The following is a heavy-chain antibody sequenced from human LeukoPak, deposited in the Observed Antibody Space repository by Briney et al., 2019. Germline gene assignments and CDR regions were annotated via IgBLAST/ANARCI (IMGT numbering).Heavy chain of an antibody. V-gene: IGHV3-74*01. Sequence: SGGSLRLSCAASGFTFSVYWMHWVRQAPGKGLVWVSHINPDGTTTTYADSVKGRFTISRDNAKNTLYLQMSSLRAEETAVYYCADPFADAFDIWGRGTMVTVSS. CDR1: GFTFSVYW. CDR3: ADPFADAFDI. CDR2: INPDGTTT. D-gene: IGHD3-3*01. J-gene: IGHJ3*02.